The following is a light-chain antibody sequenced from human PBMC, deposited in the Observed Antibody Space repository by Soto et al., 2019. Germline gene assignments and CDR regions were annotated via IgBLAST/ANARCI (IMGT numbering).Light chain of an antibody. V-gene: IGLV1-44*01. CDR1: SSNRGIKT. CDR3: ATWDDSLNNVA. CDR2: NNS. Sequence: QAVVTQPPSASGTPGQRVTISCSGSSSNRGIKTVNWYQQLPGTAPKLLIYNNSQRPSGVPDRFSGSKSDTSASLAISGLQSEDEADYFCATWDDSLNNVAFGGGTKLTVL. J-gene: IGLJ2*01.